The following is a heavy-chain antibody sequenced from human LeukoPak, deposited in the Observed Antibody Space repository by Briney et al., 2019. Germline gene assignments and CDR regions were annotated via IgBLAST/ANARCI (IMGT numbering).Heavy chain of an antibody. Sequence: SETLSLTCAVYGGSFSGYYWSWIRQPPGKGLEWIGEINHSGSTNYNPSLKSRVTISVDTSKNQFSLKLSSVTAADTAVYCCARVNYDFWSGYYISGSANYGMDVWGQGTTVTVSS. V-gene: IGHV4-34*01. D-gene: IGHD3-3*01. J-gene: IGHJ6*02. CDR2: INHSGST. CDR1: GGSFSGYY. CDR3: ARVNYDFWSGYYISGSANYGMDV.